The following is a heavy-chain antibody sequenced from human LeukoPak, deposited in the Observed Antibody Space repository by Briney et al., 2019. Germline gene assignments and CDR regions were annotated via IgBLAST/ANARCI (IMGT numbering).Heavy chain of an antibody. D-gene: IGHD4-17*01. CDR1: GFTFSRYW. J-gene: IGHJ6*04. Sequence: PGGSLRLSCAASGFTFSRYWMYWVRQAPGKGLVWVSRTNGDGSSTTYADSVKGRFSISRDNAKNTLYLQMNSLRAEDTAVYFCAREQYGDYVSDYYYYRMDVWGKGTTVTVSS. CDR3: AREQYGDYVSDYYYYRMDV. CDR2: TNGDGSST. V-gene: IGHV3-74*01.